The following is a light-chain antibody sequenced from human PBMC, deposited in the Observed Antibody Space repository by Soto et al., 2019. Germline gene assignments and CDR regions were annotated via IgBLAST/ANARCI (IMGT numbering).Light chain of an antibody. J-gene: IGKJ2*01. CDR2: DAS. Sequence: DIQMTQSPPTLSASVGDTVTITCRASQSISTWMAWYQQKPGKAPKLLIFDASTLQGGVPSRFSGSASGTEFTLTISSLQPDDFATYYCQHYDSYPYTFGQGTKVEI. CDR3: QHYDSYPYT. V-gene: IGKV1-5*01. CDR1: QSISTW.